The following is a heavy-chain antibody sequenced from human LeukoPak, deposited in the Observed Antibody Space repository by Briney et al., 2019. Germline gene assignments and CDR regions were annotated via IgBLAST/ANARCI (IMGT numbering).Heavy chain of an antibody. CDR2: IHDSGTT. J-gene: IGHJ4*02. Sequence: SETLSLTCTVSGVSIRGYYWSWIRQPPGKGLEWIGYIHDSGTTNYNPSLKSRVTISVDTSVDTSKNQFSLKLSSVTAADTAVYYCARDGGFGEPIDYWGQGTLVTVSS. CDR3: ARDGGFGEPIDY. D-gene: IGHD3-10*01. V-gene: IGHV4-59*01. CDR1: GVSIRGYY.